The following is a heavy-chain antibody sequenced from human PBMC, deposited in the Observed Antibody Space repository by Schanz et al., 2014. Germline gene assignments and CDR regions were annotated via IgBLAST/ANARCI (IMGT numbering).Heavy chain of an antibody. V-gene: IGHV1-69*04. J-gene: IGHJ6*02. CDR1: GYTFTDYG. D-gene: IGHD3-10*01. CDR2: IIPILGIA. CDR3: ARAKRFGDMDV. Sequence: QVQLVQSGAEVKKPGPSVKVSCKASGYTFTDYGVIWVRQAPGQGLEWMGRIIPILGIANYAQNFQGRVTITADKSTSTAYMELSGLRSEDTAVYYCARAKRFGDMDVWGQGTTVTVSS.